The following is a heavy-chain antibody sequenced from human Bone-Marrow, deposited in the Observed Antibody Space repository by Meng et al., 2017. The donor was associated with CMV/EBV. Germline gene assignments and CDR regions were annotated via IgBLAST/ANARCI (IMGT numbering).Heavy chain of an antibody. CDR3: TRQDSSSGWDFDY. V-gene: IGHV3-73*01. D-gene: IGHD6-19*01. CDR2: IRSKANSYAT. J-gene: IGHJ4*02. CDR1: GFTFSGSA. Sequence: SGFTFSGSAMHWVRQASGKGLEWVGRIRSKANSYATAYAASVKGRFTISRDDSKNTAYLQMNSLKTEDTAVYYRTRQDSSSGWDFDYWGQGTLVTVSS.